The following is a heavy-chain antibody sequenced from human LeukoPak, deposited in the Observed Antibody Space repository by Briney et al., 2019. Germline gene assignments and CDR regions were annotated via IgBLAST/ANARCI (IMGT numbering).Heavy chain of an antibody. CDR3: ARVAVAPPVNWFDP. J-gene: IGHJ5*02. Sequence: ASVKVSCKASGYTFTSHYMHWVRQAPGQGLEWMGIINPSGGSTSYAQKFQGRVTITADESTSTAYMELSSLRSEDTAVYYCARVAVAPPVNWFDPWGQGTLVTVSS. CDR2: INPSGGST. CDR1: GYTFTSHY. D-gene: IGHD6-19*01. V-gene: IGHV1-46*01.